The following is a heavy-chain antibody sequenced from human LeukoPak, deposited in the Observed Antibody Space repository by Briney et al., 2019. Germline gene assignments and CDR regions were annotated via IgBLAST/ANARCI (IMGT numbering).Heavy chain of an antibody. CDR3: ARSRITMVRGVIISYYYYYMDV. D-gene: IGHD3-10*01. V-gene: IGHV1-69*01. Sequence: SVKVSCKASGGTFSSYAISWVRQAPGQGLEWMGGIIPIFGTANYAQKFQGRVTITADESTSTAYMELSSLRSEDTAVYYCARSRITMVRGVIISYYYYYMDVWGKGTTVTISS. CDR1: GGTFSSYA. J-gene: IGHJ6*03. CDR2: IIPIFGTA.